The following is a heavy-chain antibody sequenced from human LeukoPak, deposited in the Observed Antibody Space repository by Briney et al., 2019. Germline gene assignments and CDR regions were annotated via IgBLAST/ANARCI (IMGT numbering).Heavy chain of an antibody. V-gene: IGHV3-23*01. J-gene: IGHJ6*02. Sequence: GGSLRLPCAASGFTFSSYAMSWVRQAPGKGLEWVSAISGSGGSTYYADSVKGRFTISRDNSKNTLYLQMNSLRSDDTAVYYCARGDLVTPYYYYGMDVWGQGTTVTVSS. CDR1: GFTFSSYA. D-gene: IGHD2-21*02. CDR3: ARGDLVTPYYYYGMDV. CDR2: ISGSGGST.